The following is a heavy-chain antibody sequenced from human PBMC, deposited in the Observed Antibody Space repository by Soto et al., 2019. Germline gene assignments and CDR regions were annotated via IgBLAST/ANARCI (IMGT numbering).Heavy chain of an antibody. V-gene: IGHV3-73*01. Sequence: EVQLVESGGGLVQPGGSLKLSCAASGVTFTDSTMHWVRQASGKGLEWVGRIRSKANNYATSYAASLKGRFTISRDDSENTAYLQINSLKTEDTAVYYCTSSYGVWGQGTLVTVSS. D-gene: IGHD3-10*01. CDR2: IRSKANNYAT. J-gene: IGHJ4*02. CDR1: GVTFTDST. CDR3: TSSYGV.